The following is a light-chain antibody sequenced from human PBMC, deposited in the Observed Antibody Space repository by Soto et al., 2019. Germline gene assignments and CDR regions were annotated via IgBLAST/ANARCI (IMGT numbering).Light chain of an antibody. CDR3: QLYNSYSEA. CDR2: KAS. V-gene: IGKV1-5*03. Sequence: DIQMTQSPSTLSGSVGDRVTITCRASQTISSWLAWYQQKPGKAPKLLIYKASTLKSGVPSRFSGSGSGTEFTLPISSLQTDDFATYYCQLYNSYSEAFGQGNKVELQ. CDR1: QTISSW. J-gene: IGKJ1*01.